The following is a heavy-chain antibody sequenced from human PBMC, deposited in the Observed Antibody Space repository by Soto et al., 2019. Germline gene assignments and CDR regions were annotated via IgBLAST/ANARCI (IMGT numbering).Heavy chain of an antibody. J-gene: IGHJ5*02. CDR2: IYYNGSTTY. CDR3: ARFPDYGAYVAP. D-gene: IGHD4-17*01. V-gene: IGHV4-59*08. Sequence: PSETLSLTWVLSSGSISNYYWSWIRQPPGKGLEWIGYIYYNGSTTYKYNPSLESRVTISEHTSKNQFSLKLTSVTAADTAIYYCARFPDYGAYVAPWGQGTLVTVSS. CDR1: SGSISNYY.